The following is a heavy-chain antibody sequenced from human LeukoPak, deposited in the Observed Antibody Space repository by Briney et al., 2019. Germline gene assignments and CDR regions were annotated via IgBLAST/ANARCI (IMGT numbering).Heavy chain of an antibody. J-gene: IGHJ5*02. CDR3: ARHLIETYYYDSSGYYPLRNWFDP. CDR2: IYYSGST. D-gene: IGHD3-22*01. V-gene: IGHV4-39*01. Sequence: SETLSLTCTVSGGSISSSSYYWGWIRQPPGKGLEWIGSIYYSGSTYYNPSLESRVTISVDTSKNQFSLKLSSVTAADTAVYYCARHLIETYYYDSSGYYPLRNWFDPWGQGTLVTVSS. CDR1: GGSISSSSYY.